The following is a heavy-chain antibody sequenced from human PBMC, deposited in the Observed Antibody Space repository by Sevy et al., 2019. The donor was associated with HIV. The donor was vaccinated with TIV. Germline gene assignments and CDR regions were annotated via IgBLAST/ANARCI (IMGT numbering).Heavy chain of an antibody. CDR3: ARDLFSGGNAVYGY. J-gene: IGHJ4*02. CDR2: INAISSNI. D-gene: IGHD2-15*01. CDR1: GFTFSSYA. Sequence: GGSLRLSCAASGFTFSSYAMNWVRQAPGKGLEWVSSINAISSNIYYADSVEGRFTISRDNAGNSLYLQMNSVRAEDTAVYYCARDLFSGGNAVYGYWGQGTLVTVSS. V-gene: IGHV3-21*01.